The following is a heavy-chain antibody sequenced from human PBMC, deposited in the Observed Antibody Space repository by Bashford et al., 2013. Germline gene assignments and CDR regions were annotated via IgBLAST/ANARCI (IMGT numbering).Heavy chain of an antibody. Sequence: SETLSLTCTVSGGSISSYYWSWIRQPAGKGLEWIGYIYYSGSTNYNPSLKSRVTISVDTSKNQFSLKLSSVTAADTAVYYCARVLSSSWYGDYGMDVVGPRDHGHRLL. D-gene: IGHD6-13*01. CDR3: ARVLSSSWYGDYGMDV. CDR2: IYYSGST. CDR1: GGSISSYY. V-gene: IGHV4-59*01. J-gene: IGHJ6*02.